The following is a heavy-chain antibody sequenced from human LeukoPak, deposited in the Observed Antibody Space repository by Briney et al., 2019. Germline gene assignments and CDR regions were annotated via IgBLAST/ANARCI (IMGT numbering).Heavy chain of an antibody. D-gene: IGHD5-12*01. Sequence: SETLSLTCTVPGDSISSYYWSWIRQPPGKELEWIGYMYHSGSTNYNPSLKSRVTMSVDTSKNQLSLKLSCVTAADSAVYYCARRRSGYGDFDYWGQGTLVTVSS. J-gene: IGHJ4*02. CDR1: GDSISSYY. V-gene: IGHV4-59*08. CDR2: MYHSGST. CDR3: ARRRSGYGDFDY.